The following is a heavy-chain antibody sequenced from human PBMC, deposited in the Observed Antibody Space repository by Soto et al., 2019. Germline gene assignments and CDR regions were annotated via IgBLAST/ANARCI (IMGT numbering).Heavy chain of an antibody. Sequence: QAQLVESGGGVVQPGRSLRLSCAAFGFTFSSYGMHWVRQAPGKGLEWVAVISYDGSNKYYADSVKGRFTLSRDNSKNTLYLQMNSLRDEDTAMYYCAKASYGDYHSYYYYYYGMDVWGQGTTVTVSS. J-gene: IGHJ6*02. CDR3: AKASYGDYHSYYYYYYGMDV. CDR1: GFTFSSYG. V-gene: IGHV3-30*18. CDR2: ISYDGSNK. D-gene: IGHD4-17*01.